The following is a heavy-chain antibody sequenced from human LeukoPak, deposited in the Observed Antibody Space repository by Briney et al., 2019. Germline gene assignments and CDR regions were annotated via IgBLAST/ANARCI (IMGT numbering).Heavy chain of an antibody. Sequence: PSETLSLTCTVSGGSISSSSYYWGWIRQPPGKGLEWIGSIYYSGSTYYNPSLKSRVTISVDTSKNQFSLKLSSVTAADTAVYYCAREYYRYWYFDLWGRGTLVTVSS. V-gene: IGHV4-39*07. J-gene: IGHJ2*01. CDR2: IYYSGST. CDR1: GGSISSSSYY. D-gene: IGHD3-10*01. CDR3: AREYYRYWYFDL.